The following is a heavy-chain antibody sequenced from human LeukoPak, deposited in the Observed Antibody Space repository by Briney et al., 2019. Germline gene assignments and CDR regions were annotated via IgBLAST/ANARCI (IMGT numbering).Heavy chain of an antibody. Sequence: SETLSLTCIVSGGSISSSSYYWGWIRQPPGKGLEWIGSIYYSGRTYYNPSLKSRVTISVDTSKNQFSLKLSFVIAADTAVYYCARLWSTDCSGGSCPHQPNYWGQGTLVTVSS. CDR3: ARLWSTDCSGGSCPHQPNY. CDR1: GGSISSSSYY. V-gene: IGHV4-39*01. D-gene: IGHD2-15*01. J-gene: IGHJ4*02. CDR2: IYYSGRT.